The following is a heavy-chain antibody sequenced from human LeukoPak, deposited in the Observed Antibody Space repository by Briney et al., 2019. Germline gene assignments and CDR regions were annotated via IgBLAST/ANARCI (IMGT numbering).Heavy chain of an antibody. CDR2: IYTSGST. CDR3: ARDVVVVPAAGDLFDY. J-gene: IGHJ4*02. V-gene: IGHV4-4*07. D-gene: IGHD2-2*01. CDR1: GGSISSYY. Sequence: PSETLSLTCTVSGGSISSYYWSWIRQPAGKGLEWIGRIYTSGSTNYNPSLKSRVTMSVDTSKNQFSLKLSSVTAADTAVYYCARDVVVVPAAGDLFDYWGQGTLVTVSS.